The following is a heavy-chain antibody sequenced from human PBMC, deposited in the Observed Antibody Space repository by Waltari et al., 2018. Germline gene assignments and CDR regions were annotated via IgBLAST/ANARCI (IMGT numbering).Heavy chain of an antibody. CDR1: GGSISSSSYY. CDR3: ARDCYRFKRVWFRESSYFDY. D-gene: IGHD3-10*01. J-gene: IGHJ4*02. CDR2: IYYSGST. V-gene: IGHV4-39*07. Sequence: QLQLQESGPGLVKPSETLSLTCTVSGGSISSSSYYWGWIRQPPGKGLEWIGSIYYSGSTYYNPSLKSRVTISVDTSKNQFSLKLSSVTAADTAVYYCARDCYRFKRVWFRESSYFDYWGQGTLVTVSS.